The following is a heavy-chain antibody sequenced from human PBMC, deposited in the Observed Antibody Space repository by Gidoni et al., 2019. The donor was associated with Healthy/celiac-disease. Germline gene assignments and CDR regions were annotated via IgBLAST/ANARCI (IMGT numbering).Heavy chain of an antibody. D-gene: IGHD1-26*01. J-gene: IGHJ4*02. V-gene: IGHV1-24*01. CDR3: AVGATRLGY. CDR2: FDPEDGET. Sequence: QVQLVRSGAEVKKTGSSVKASCNVSGYTLTELSMPWVRQAPGNGLEWMGGFDPEDGETIYAQKFQGRVTMTEDTSTDTAYMELSSLRSEDTAVYYCAVGATRLGYWGQGTLVTVSS. CDR1: GYTLTELS.